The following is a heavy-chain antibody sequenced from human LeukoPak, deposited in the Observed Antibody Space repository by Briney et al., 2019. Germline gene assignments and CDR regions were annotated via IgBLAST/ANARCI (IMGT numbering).Heavy chain of an antibody. V-gene: IGHV4-38-2*02. CDR3: ARVVTNYYYYMDV. CDR2: IYHSGYT. Sequence: PSETLSLTCTVSGYSISSGYYWGWIRQPPGKGLEWIGNIYHSGYTYYNPSLKSRVTISVDTSKNQFSLKLTSVPAADTAVYYCARVVTNYYYYMDVWGKGTTVTVSS. J-gene: IGHJ6*03. CDR1: GYSISSGYY.